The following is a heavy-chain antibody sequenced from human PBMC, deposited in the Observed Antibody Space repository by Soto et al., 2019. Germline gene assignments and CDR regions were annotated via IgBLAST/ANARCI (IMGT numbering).Heavy chain of an antibody. D-gene: IGHD2-2*01. CDR3: AKKFAVVSVLPAAQPGYYYMDV. J-gene: IGHJ6*03. V-gene: IGHV3-23*01. CDR1: GFTFSSYA. CDR2: ISGSGGST. Sequence: GGSLRLSCAASGFTFSSYAMSWVRQAPGKGLEWVSAISGSGGSTYYADSVKGRFTISRDNSKNTLYLQMNSLRAEDTAVYYCAKKFAVVSVLPAAQPGYYYMDVWGKGTTVTVSS.